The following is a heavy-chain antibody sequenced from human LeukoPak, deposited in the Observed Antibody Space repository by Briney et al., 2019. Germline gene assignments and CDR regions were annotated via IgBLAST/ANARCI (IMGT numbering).Heavy chain of an antibody. Sequence: GGSLGLSCAASGFTVSSNYMSWVRQAPGKGLEWVSVIYSGGSTYYADSVKGRFTISRDNSKNTLYLQMNSLRAEDTAVYYCARDSAAGLDYWGQGTLVTVSS. V-gene: IGHV3-66*01. J-gene: IGHJ4*02. CDR3: ARDSAAGLDY. CDR1: GFTVSSNY. CDR2: IYSGGST. D-gene: IGHD6-19*01.